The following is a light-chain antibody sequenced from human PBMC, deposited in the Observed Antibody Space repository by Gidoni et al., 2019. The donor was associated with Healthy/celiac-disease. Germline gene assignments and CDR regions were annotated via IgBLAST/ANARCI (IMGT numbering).Light chain of an antibody. J-gene: IGLJ2*01. V-gene: IGLV3-1*01. Sequence: SYELTQPPSVPVPPGQTASITCSGDKLGDKYACWYQQKPGQSPVLVIYQDSKRPSGIPERFSGSNSGNTATLTISGTQAMDEADYYCQAWDSRAVVFGGGTKLTVL. CDR2: QDS. CDR1: KLGDKY. CDR3: QAWDSRAVV.